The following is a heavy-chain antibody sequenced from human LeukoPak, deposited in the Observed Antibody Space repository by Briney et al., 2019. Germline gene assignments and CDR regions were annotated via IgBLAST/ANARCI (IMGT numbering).Heavy chain of an antibody. J-gene: IGHJ4*02. CDR1: GFTFNTYW. CDR3: ARDRFMTITAVVPFDY. Sequence: GGSLRLSCAASGFTFNTYWISWVRQAPGKGLEWVANIKQDATERYYVDSVKGRFTISRDNAKNSLYLQMNSLRAEDTAVYYCARDRFMTITAVVPFDYWGQGTLVTVSS. CDR2: IKQDATER. D-gene: IGHD3-22*01. V-gene: IGHV3-7*01.